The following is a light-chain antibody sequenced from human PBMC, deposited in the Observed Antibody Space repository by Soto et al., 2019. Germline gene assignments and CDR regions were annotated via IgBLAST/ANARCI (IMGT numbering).Light chain of an antibody. CDR3: AAWDDSLNGVL. J-gene: IGLJ2*01. CDR2: SNS. CDR1: SSNIGSKT. Sequence: QSVLTQPPSASGTPGQRVTISCSGTSSNIGSKTVNWYQQLPGTAPKLLIYSNSQRPSGVPDRFSGSKSGTSASLAISGLQSEDEADYYCAAWDDSLNGVLFGGGTKVTVL. V-gene: IGLV1-44*01.